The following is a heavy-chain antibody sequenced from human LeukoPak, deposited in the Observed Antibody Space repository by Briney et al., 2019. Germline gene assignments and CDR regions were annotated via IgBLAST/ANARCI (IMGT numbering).Heavy chain of an antibody. CDR3: ARDMHSSSWYYDY. CDR2: IYHSGST. V-gene: IGHV4-34*01. D-gene: IGHD6-13*01. CDR1: GGSFSGYY. Sequence: SETLSLTCAVYGGSFSGYYWSWIRQPPGKGLEWIGSIYHSGSTYYNPSLKSRVTISVDTSKNQFSLKLSSVTAADTAVYYCARDMHSSSWYYDYWGQGTLVTVSS. J-gene: IGHJ4*02.